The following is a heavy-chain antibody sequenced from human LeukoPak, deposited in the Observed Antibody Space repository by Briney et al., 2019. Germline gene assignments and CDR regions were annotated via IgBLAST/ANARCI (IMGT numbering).Heavy chain of an antibody. CDR3: AKVGYSYGSFDY. CDR1: GFTFSSYG. J-gene: IGHJ4*02. V-gene: IGHV3-30*18. CDR2: ISYGGSNK. D-gene: IGHD5-18*01. Sequence: GGSLRLSCAASGFTFSSYGMHWVRQAPGKGLEWVAVISYGGSNKYYADSVKGRFTISRDNSKNTLYLQMNSLRAEDTAVYYCAKVGYSYGSFDYWGQGTLVTVSS.